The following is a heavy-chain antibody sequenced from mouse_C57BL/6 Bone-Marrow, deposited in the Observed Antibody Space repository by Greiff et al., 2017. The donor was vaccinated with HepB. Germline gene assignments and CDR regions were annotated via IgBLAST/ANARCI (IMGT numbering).Heavy chain of an antibody. CDR1: GYTFTSYG. V-gene: IGHV1-81*01. J-gene: IGHJ2*01. CDR2: IYPRSGNT. CDR3: ARSRGSNHFDY. Sequence: VQLVESGAELARPGASVKLSCKASGYTFTSYGISWVKQRTGQGLEWIGEIYPRSGNTYYNEKFKGKATLTADKSSSTAYMELRSLTSEDSAVYFCARSRGSNHFDYWGQGTTLTVSS. D-gene: IGHD1-1*01.